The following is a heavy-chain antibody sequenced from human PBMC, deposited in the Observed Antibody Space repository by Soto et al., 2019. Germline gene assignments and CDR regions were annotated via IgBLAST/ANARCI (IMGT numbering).Heavy chain of an antibody. V-gene: IGHV3-48*02. CDR2: ISSSSSTI. Sequence: GGSLRLSCAASGFTFSSYSMNWVRQAPGKGLEWVSYISSSSSTIYYADSVKGRFTISRDNAKNSLYLKMNSLRDEDTAVYYCARVRGTIVVVPAANWFDPWGQGTLVTVSS. CDR1: GFTFSSYS. J-gene: IGHJ5*02. CDR3: ARVRGTIVVVPAANWFDP. D-gene: IGHD2-2*01.